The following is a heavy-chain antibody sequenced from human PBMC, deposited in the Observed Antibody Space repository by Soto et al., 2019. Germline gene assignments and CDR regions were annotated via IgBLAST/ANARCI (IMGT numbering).Heavy chain of an antibody. CDR3: ARDSHSDYDGYYFDY. J-gene: IGHJ4*02. Sequence: QVHLVQSGAEVKKPGASVKVSCKASGYTFSNYGITWVRQAPGQGLEWMGWISGYNENTEYAQKFQDRVTMTLDTSTNTAYLELRGLRSDDTAMFYCARDSHSDYDGYYFDYWGQGTLVTVSS. V-gene: IGHV1-18*01. CDR2: ISGYNENT. CDR1: GYTFSNYG. D-gene: IGHD4-4*01.